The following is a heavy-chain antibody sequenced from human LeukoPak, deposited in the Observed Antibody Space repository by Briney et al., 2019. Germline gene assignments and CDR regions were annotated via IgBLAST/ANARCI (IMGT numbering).Heavy chain of an antibody. J-gene: IGHJ4*02. CDR1: GGSISSTTYY. Sequence: SETLSLTCSVSGGSISSTTYYWAWIRQPPGKGLEWIGSIYYSGTTYYNPSLKSRVTRSVYTSKSQVSLKLTSLTATETAVYYCAISGFSFYFGHWGEGTLVTVSS. CDR2: IYYSGTT. D-gene: IGHD1-26*01. V-gene: IGHV4-39*01. CDR3: AISGFSFYFGH.